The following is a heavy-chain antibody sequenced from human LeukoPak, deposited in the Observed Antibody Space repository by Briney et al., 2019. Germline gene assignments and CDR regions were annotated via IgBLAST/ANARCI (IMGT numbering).Heavy chain of an antibody. V-gene: IGHV3-23*01. D-gene: IGHD5-12*01. Sequence: LPGGSLRLSCAASGFTFSSYAMSWVRQAPGKGLEWVSAISGSGGSTYYADSVKGRFTISRDNSKNTLYLQMNSLRAEDTAVYYCAKVGDVDIVATGVFDYWGQGTLVTVSS. J-gene: IGHJ4*02. CDR2: ISGSGGST. CDR3: AKVGDVDIVATGVFDY. CDR1: GFTFSSYA.